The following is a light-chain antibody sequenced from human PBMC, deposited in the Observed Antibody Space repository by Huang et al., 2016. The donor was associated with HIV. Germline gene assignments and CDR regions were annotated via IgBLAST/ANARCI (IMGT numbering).Light chain of an antibody. Sequence: DIQMTQSPSSLSASIGDRVTITCQASQDIGQCLNWYQQKSGQAPKLLIFDASNLQTGVSSRFSGSGSGIDFTFTINTLQPEDIATYYCQHYDSLPPWTFGQGTRVQI. CDR1: QDIGQC. V-gene: IGKV1-33*01. J-gene: IGKJ1*01. CDR3: QHYDSLPPWT. CDR2: DAS.